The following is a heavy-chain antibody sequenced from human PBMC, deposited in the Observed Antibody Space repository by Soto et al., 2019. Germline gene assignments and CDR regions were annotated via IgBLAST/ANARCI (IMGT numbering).Heavy chain of an antibody. Sequence: GGSLRLSCAASGFTFSSYAISWVRQAPGKGLEWVSAISGSGGSTYYADSVKGRFTISRDNSKNTLYLQMSSLRAEDTAVYYCAKDIGLAAAAGTSTRGYYYMDVWGKGTTVTVSS. D-gene: IGHD6-13*01. J-gene: IGHJ6*03. CDR3: AKDIGLAAAAGTSTRGYYYMDV. CDR1: GFTFSSYA. CDR2: ISGSGGST. V-gene: IGHV3-23*01.